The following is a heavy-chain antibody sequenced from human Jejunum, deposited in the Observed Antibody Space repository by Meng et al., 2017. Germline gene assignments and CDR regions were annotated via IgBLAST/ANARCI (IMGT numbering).Heavy chain of an antibody. CDR2: IWYDGSNK. CDR3: ARDSARNHYFDY. J-gene: IGHJ4*02. CDR1: GFSFSTYA. Sequence: QVQLVGSGGGVVQPGRSLRLSCAASGFSFSTYAMHWVRQAPGKGLEWVAVIWYDGSNKYYADSVKGRFTISRDNSKNTLYLQMNSLRAEDTAVYYCARDSARNHYFDYWGQGTLVTVSS. V-gene: IGHV3-33*01.